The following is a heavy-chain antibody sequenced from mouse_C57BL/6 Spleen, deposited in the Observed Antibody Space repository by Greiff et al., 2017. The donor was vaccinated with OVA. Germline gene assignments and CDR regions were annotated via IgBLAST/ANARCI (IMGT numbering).Heavy chain of an antibody. Sequence: QVQLQQPGAELVKPGASVKMSCKASGYTFTSYWITWVKQRPGQGLEWIGDIYPGSGSTNYNEKFKSKATLTVDTSSSTAYMQLSSLTSEDSAVYYCARVPSDGAWLAYWGQGTLVTVSA. J-gene: IGHJ3*01. V-gene: IGHV1-55*01. D-gene: IGHD2-3*01. CDR2: IYPGSGST. CDR3: ARVPSDGAWLAY. CDR1: GYTFTSYW.